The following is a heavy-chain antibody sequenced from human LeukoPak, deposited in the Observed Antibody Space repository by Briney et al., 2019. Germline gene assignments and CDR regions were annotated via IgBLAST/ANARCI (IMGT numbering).Heavy chain of an antibody. J-gene: IGHJ4*02. D-gene: IGHD3-22*01. CDR3: ARASGYYYDSSGYYSD. V-gene: IGHV1-69*13. Sequence: ASVKVSCKASGGTFISYAISWVRQAPGQGLEWMGGIIPIFGTANYAQKFQGRVTITADESTSTAYMELSSLRSEDTAVYYCARASGYYYDSSGYYSDWGQGTLVTVSS. CDR1: GGTFISYA. CDR2: IIPIFGTA.